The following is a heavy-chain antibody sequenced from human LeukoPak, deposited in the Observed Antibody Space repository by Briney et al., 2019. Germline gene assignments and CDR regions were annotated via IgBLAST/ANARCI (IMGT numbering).Heavy chain of an antibody. D-gene: IGHD6-13*01. V-gene: IGHV4-34*01. CDR2: INHSGST. Sequence: SETLSLTCAVYGGPFSGYYWSWIRQPPGKGLEWIGEINHSGSTNYNPSLKSRVTISVDTSKNQFSLKLSSVTAADTAVYYCARGRPIAGAVLNLDYWGQGTLVTVSS. CDR3: ARGRPIAGAVLNLDY. CDR1: GGPFSGYY. J-gene: IGHJ4*02.